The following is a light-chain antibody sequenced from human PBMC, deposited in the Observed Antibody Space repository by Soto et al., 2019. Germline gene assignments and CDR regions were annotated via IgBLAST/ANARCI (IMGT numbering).Light chain of an antibody. Sequence: QSALTQPPSVSGSPGQSITISCTGTSSDIGAYNFVSWYQQHPGKAPKLVLYAVNIRPSVVSNRFSGSKSGNTASLTISGLQAEDEADYYCTSWTTSTTMIFGGGTKLTVL. J-gene: IGLJ2*01. V-gene: IGLV2-14*03. CDR2: AVN. CDR3: TSWTTSTTMI. CDR1: SSDIGAYNF.